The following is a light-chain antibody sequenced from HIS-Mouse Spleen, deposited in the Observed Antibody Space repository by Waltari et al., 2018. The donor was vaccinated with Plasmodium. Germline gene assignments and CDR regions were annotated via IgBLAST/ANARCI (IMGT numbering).Light chain of an antibody. J-gene: IGLJ2*01. V-gene: IGLV2-14*03. CDR1: TSDGGGYNY. CDR2: DVS. CDR3: SSYTSSSTLV. Sequence: QSALTQPASVSGSPGQSITISCTGTTSDGGGYNYVSLYPQHQGKAPKLMIYDVSNRPSGVSNRFSGSKSGNTASLTISGLQAEDEADYYCSSYTSSSTLVFGGGTKLTVL.